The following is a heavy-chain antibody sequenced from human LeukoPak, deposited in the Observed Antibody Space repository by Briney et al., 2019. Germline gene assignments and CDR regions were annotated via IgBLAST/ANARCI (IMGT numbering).Heavy chain of an antibody. V-gene: IGHV4-4*07. CDR1: GDSTIYNY. D-gene: IGHD3-3*01. CDR3: ARGPGVFGRIWYMDV. CDR2: IFSDGKI. Sequence: PSETLSLTCSVSGDSTIYNYWSWIRQPAGKGLEWIGRIFSDGKINYSPSLESRVTMSVDNAKTQFSLRLSSVTAADTAVYYCARGPGVFGRIWYMDVWGQGTTVSVSS. J-gene: IGHJ6*03.